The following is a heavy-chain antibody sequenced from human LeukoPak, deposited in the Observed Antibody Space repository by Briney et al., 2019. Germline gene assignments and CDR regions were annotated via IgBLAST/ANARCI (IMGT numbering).Heavy chain of an antibody. CDR2: IIPIFGTA. Sequence: SVKVSCKASGGTFSSYAISWVRQAPGQGLEWMGGIIPIFGTANYAQKFQGRVTITTDESTSTAYMELSSLRSEDTAVYYCASDFWSGYIPRYWGQGTLVTVSS. V-gene: IGHV1-69*05. CDR1: GGTFSSYA. D-gene: IGHD3-3*01. CDR3: ASDFWSGYIPRY. J-gene: IGHJ4*02.